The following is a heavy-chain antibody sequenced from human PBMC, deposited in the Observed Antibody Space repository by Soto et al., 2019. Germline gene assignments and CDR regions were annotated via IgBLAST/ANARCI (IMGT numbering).Heavy chain of an antibody. V-gene: IGHV5-10-1*01. J-gene: IGHJ4*02. CDR2: IDPSDSYT. CDR3: ARGTRYSGYV. Sequence: GQAVTLSCAVSRYSFTRYWRSWVRQMPGKGLEWMGRIDPSDSYTNYSPSFQGHVTISADKSISTAYLQWSSLKASDTAMYYRARGTRYSGYVWGQGTLVTVSA. D-gene: IGHD5-12*01. CDR1: RYSFTRYW.